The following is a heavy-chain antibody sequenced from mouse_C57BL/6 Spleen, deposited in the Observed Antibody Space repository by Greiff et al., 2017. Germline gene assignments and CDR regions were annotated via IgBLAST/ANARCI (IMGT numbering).Heavy chain of an antibody. J-gene: IGHJ4*01. CDR3: TRLITTVVAGRAMED. CDR1: GYTFTDYE. CDR2: IDPETGGT. D-gene: IGHD1-1*01. V-gene: IGHV1-15*01. Sequence: QVQLQQSGAELVRPGASVTLSCKASGYTFTDYEMHWVKQTPVHGLEWIGAIDPETGGTAYNQKFKGKAILTADKSSSTAYMELRSLTSEDSADYYCTRLITTVVAGRAMEDWGQGTSVTVSS.